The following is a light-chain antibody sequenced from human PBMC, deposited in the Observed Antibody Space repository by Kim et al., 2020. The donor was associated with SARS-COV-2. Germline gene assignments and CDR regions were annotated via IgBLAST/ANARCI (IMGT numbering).Light chain of an antibody. CDR3: GSYTSSNTLI. CDR2: DVT. J-gene: IGLJ2*01. Sequence: QSALTQPASVSGSPGQSITISCTGTSSDVGGYNYVSWYQQHAGKAPRLIIFDVTERPSGVSDRFSGSKSDNTASLTISGLQPEDAADYYCGSYTSSNTLIFGGGTQLTVL. CDR1: SSDVGGYNY. V-gene: IGLV2-14*03.